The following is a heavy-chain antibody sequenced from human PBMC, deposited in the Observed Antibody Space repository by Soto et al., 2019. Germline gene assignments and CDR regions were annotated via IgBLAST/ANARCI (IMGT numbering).Heavy chain of an antibody. CDR3: ARATYYDFWSGYHRPRHFDY. Sequence: PSETLSLTCTVPGGSISSGGYYWSWIRQPPGKGLEWIGYIYYSGSTYYNPSLKSRVTISVDTSKNQFSLKLSSVTAADTAVYYCARATYYDFWSGYHRPRHFDYWGQGTLVTVSS. V-gene: IGHV4-30-4*01. J-gene: IGHJ4*02. CDR1: GGSISSGGYY. D-gene: IGHD3-3*01. CDR2: IYYSGST.